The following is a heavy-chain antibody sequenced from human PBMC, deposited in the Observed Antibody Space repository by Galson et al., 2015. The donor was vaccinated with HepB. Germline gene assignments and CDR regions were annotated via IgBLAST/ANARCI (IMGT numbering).Heavy chain of an antibody. Sequence: SLRLSCAASGFTFSSYAMHWVRQAPGKGLEWVAVISYDGSNKYYADSVKGRFTISRDNSKNTLYLQMNSLRAEDTAVYYCARSQDENTYSNLPYYYYYMDVWGKGTTVTVSS. CDR1: GFTFSSYA. V-gene: IGHV3-30-3*01. D-gene: IGHD6-13*01. CDR3: ARSQDENTYSNLPYYYYYMDV. J-gene: IGHJ6*03. CDR2: ISYDGSNK.